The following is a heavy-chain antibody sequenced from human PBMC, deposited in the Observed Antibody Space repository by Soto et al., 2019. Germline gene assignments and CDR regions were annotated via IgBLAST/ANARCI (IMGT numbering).Heavy chain of an antibody. CDR3: AKDLMAILETWVFAFDI. D-gene: IGHD3-9*01. V-gene: IGHV3-23*01. Sequence: RGSLLLACATSVFTFSIYAMSWVRQAPGKGLEWVSAISGSGGSTYYADSVKGRFTISRDNSKNTLYLQMKSLRAEDTAVYYCAKDLMAILETWVFAFDIWGQGTLVTVSS. J-gene: IGHJ3*02. CDR1: VFTFSIYA. CDR2: ISGSGGST.